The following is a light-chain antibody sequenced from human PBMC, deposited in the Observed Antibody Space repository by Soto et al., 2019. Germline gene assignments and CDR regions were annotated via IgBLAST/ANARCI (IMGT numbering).Light chain of an antibody. CDR3: QTWGTGFQF. V-gene: IGLV4-69*01. CDR1: SGHSSYA. J-gene: IGLJ2*01. CDR2: LNNDGSH. Sequence: QPVLTQSPSASASLGASVKLTCTLSSGHSSYAIAWHQKQPGKGPRYLMDLNNDGSHTKGDGIPDRFSGSSSGADRFLIISSLQSVDEADYYCQTWGTGFQFFGGGTKLTVL.